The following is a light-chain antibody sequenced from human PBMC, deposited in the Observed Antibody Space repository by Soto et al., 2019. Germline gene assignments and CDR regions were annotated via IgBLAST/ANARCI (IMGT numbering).Light chain of an antibody. CDR2: GAS. V-gene: IGKV3-15*01. CDR3: QQYSNWPPWT. J-gene: IGKJ1*01. Sequence: EIVMTQSPATLSVSPGERATLSCRASQSVSTNLAWYQQKPGQAPRLLIYGASTRATGIPARFSGSGSRTEFTLTISSLQSEDFAVYYCQQYSNWPPWTFGQGTKVEIK. CDR1: QSVSTN.